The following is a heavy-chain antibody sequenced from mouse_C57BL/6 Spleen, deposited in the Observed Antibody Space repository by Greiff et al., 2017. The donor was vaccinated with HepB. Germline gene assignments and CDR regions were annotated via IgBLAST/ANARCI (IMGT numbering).Heavy chain of an antibody. CDR3: ARSISYYGSSYDAMDY. CDR1: GYTFTSYT. D-gene: IGHD1-1*01. V-gene: IGHV1-4*01. Sequence: QVQLQQSGAELARPGASVKMSCKASGYTFTSYTMHWVKQRPGQGLEWIGYINPSSGYTKYNQKFKDKATLTADKSSSTAYMQLSSLTSEDSAVYYCARSISYYGSSYDAMDYWGQGTSVTVSS. J-gene: IGHJ4*01. CDR2: INPSSGYT.